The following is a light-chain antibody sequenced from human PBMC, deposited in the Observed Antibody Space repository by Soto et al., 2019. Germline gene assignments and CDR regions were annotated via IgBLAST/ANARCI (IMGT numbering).Light chain of an antibody. J-gene: IGKJ1*01. V-gene: IGKV3-15*01. CDR3: QQYNNWPRT. CDR2: GAS. Sequence: EIVMTQSPANLSVSPGESATLSCRASQSVSSNLAWYQQKPGQAPRLLIYGASTRATGIPARFSGSGSGTEFTLTISSLQSEDFAVYYCQQYNNWPRTFGQGTKVDIK. CDR1: QSVSSN.